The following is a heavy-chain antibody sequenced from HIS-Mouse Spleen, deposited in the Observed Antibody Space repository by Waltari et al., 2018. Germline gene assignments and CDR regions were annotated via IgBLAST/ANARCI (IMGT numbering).Heavy chain of an antibody. CDR1: GGSISSSSYY. CDR3: AREIPYSSSWYDWYFDL. J-gene: IGHJ2*01. CDR2: IYYCGST. D-gene: IGHD6-13*01. V-gene: IGHV4-39*07. Sequence: QLQLQESGPGLVKPSETLSLTCTVSGGSISSSSYYWGWIRQPPGKGLEWIGCIYYCGSTSYNPSLKSRVTISVDTSKNQFSLKLSSVTAADTAVYYCAREIPYSSSWYDWYFDLWGRGTLVTVSS.